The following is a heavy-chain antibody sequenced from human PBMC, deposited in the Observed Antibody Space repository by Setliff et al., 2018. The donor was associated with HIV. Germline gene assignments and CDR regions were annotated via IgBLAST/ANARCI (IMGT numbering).Heavy chain of an antibody. J-gene: IGHJ6*03. D-gene: IGHD3-10*01. V-gene: IGHV1-18*01. Sequence: ASVKVSCKASGYTFTSYGISWVRQAPGQGLEWMGWISAYNGNANYAQKLQGRVTMTTDTSTTTAYMELRSLRSDDTAVYYCATLAGDYYYSGRGYYFMDVWGKGTTVTVSS. CDR2: ISAYNGNA. CDR3: ATLAGDYYYSGRGYYFMDV. CDR1: GYTFTSYG.